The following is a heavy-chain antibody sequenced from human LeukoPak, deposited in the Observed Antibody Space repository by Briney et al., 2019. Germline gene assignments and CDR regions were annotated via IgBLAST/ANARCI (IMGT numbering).Heavy chain of an antibody. CDR3: ASQRVWVSGWQIDS. D-gene: IGHD6-19*01. CDR1: GGSISSSSFH. CDR2: IFYSGST. Sequence: PSETLSLTCTVSGGSISSSSFHWDWIRQPPGKGLEWIGTIFYSGSTYYNPSLKSRVTMSVDTSKNQFSLKLNSVTAADTAVYYCASQRVWVSGWQIDSWGQGTLVTVSS. J-gene: IGHJ4*02. V-gene: IGHV4-39*01.